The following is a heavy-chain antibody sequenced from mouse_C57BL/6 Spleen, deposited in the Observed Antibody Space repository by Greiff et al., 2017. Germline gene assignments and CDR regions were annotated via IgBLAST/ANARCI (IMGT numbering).Heavy chain of an antibody. CDR3: AIAPPLNDHWYFDV. CDR1: GYTFTSYW. Sequence: QVQLQQPGADLVKPGASVTVSCKASGYTFTSYWMHWVKQRPGQGLEWIGRIHPSDSDTNYNQKFKGKATLTVDKSSSKAYMQHSSLTSEDSAVYYCAIAPPLNDHWYFDVWGTGTTVTVSS. V-gene: IGHV1-74*01. CDR2: IHPSDSDT. J-gene: IGHJ1*03. D-gene: IGHD2-3*01.